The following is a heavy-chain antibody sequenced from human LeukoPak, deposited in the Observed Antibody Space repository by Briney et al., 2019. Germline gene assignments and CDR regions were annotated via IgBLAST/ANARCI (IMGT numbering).Heavy chain of an antibody. CDR3: AREGRVAASGFDC. V-gene: IGHV3-48*03. CDR1: GFTFSTFE. Sequence: GGSLRLSCAAPGFTFSTFEMYWGRQAPGEGLAWVSYISSSGNTIYYADSVKGRFTISRDNAKNSLYLQMTNLRAEDTAVYYCAREGRVAASGFDCWGQGTLVTVSS. D-gene: IGHD6-13*01. J-gene: IGHJ5*01. CDR2: ISSSGNTI.